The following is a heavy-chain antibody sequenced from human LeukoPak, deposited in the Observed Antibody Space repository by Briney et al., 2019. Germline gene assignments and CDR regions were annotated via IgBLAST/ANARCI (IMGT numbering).Heavy chain of an antibody. J-gene: IGHJ3*02. Sequence: GGSLRLSCAAAGFTFSSYWMHWVRQAPGKGLVWVSRINSDGSNTIYADSVKGRFTVSRDNAKSTLYLQLSSLRAEDTAVYYCPRGGGDHAFDIWGQGTMVTVSS. CDR1: GFTFSSYW. CDR2: INSDGSNT. V-gene: IGHV3-74*01. D-gene: IGHD3-16*01. CDR3: PRGGGDHAFDI.